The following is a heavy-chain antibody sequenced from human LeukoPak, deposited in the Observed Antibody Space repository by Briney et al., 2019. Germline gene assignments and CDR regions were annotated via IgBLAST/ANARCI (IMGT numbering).Heavy chain of an antibody. J-gene: IGHJ4*02. V-gene: IGHV1-46*01. CDR3: ARALAAAAGRRAGMMGD. CDR1: GYTFTRYY. Sequence: ASVTVSCKASGYTFTRYYMHWVRQAPGQGLEWMGIINPSGAGTSYAQKFQARVTMTRDMSTSTVYMELSSLRSEDTAVYYCARALAAAAGRRAGMMGDWGQGTLVTVSS. CDR2: INPSGAGT. D-gene: IGHD6-13*01.